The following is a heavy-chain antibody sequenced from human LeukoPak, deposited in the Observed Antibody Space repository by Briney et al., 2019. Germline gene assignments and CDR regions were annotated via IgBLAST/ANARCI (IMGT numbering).Heavy chain of an antibody. J-gene: IGHJ5*02. Sequence: QPGASLRLSCAASGFTFSSYAMSWVRQAPGKGLEWVSAISGSGGSTYYADSVKGRFTISRDNSKNTLYLQMNSLRAEDTAVYYCANSVEYYYDSSGYLPRWFDPWSQGTLVTVSS. CDR1: GFTFSSYA. CDR3: ANSVEYYYDSSGYLPRWFDP. V-gene: IGHV3-23*01. D-gene: IGHD3-22*01. CDR2: ISGSGGST.